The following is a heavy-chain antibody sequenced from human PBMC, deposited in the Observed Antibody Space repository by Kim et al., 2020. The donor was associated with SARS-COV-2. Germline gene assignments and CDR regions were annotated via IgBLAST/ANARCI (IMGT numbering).Heavy chain of an antibody. Sequence: GESLKISCKGSGYSFTNYWIGWVRQMPGKGLEWMGIIYPGDSDTRYSPSFQGQVTISADKSISTAYLQWSSLKASDTAMYYCARHETAMYSSSWYGDYYYYGMDVWGQATTVTVSS. CDR2: IYPGDSDT. D-gene: IGHD6-13*01. CDR1: GYSFTNYW. V-gene: IGHV5-51*01. CDR3: ARHETAMYSSSWYGDYYYYGMDV. J-gene: IGHJ6*02.